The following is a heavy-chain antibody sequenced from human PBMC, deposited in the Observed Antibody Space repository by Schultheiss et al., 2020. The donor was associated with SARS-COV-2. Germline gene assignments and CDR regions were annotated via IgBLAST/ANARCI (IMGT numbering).Heavy chain of an antibody. CDR2: IYPGDSDT. CDR1: GYSFTSYW. Sequence: GESLKISCKGSGYSFTSYWIGWVRQMPGKGLEWMGIIYPGDSDTRYSPSFQGQVTISADKSISTAYLQWSSLKASDTAMYYCARLGRYSSGWYAGYYYGMDVWGQGTTVTVSS. D-gene: IGHD6-19*01. V-gene: IGHV5-51*01. J-gene: IGHJ6*02. CDR3: ARLGRYSSGWYAGYYYGMDV.